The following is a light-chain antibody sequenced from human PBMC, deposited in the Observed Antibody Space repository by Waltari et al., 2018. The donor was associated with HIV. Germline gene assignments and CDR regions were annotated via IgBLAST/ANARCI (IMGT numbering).Light chain of an antibody. V-gene: IGLV1-47*01. CDR1: SSTIANNS. CDR2: RND. CDR3: ATWDDTLSGYF. J-gene: IGLJ1*01. Sequence: QTVLTQPPSASGTPGQRVTSPCSGSSSTIANNSVFWYQHLPGTAPKPLFYRNDQRPAGFPDRFSGSKSGTSASLAISGLRSEDEADYYCATWDDTLSGYFFGTGTKVTVL.